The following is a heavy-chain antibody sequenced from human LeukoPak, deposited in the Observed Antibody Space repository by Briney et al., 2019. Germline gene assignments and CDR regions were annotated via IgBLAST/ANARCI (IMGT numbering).Heavy chain of an antibody. D-gene: IGHD4-17*01. J-gene: IGHJ4*02. CDR2: ISSSGSII. CDR3: ARVTYGDYGPFDY. CDR1: GFTFSNAW. Sequence: GGSLRLSCAASGFTFSNAWMSWVRQAPGKGLEWVSYISSSGSIIYYADSVKGRFTISRGNAKNSLYLQMNSLRAEDTAVYYCARVTYGDYGPFDYWGQGTLVTVSS. V-gene: IGHV3-11*04.